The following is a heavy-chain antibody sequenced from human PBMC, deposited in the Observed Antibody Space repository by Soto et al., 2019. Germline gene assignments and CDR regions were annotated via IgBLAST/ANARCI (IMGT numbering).Heavy chain of an antibody. CDR2: ISYDGSNK. V-gene: IGHV3-30*18. CDR1: GFTFSSYV. J-gene: IGHJ6*02. Sequence: WGSLRLSCAASGFTFSSYVMHWVRQAPGKGLEWVAVISYDGSNKYYADSVKGRFTISRDNSKNTLYLQMNSLRAEDTAVYYCAKDLDQPDYGMDVWGQGTTVTVSS. CDR3: AKDLDQPDYGMDV. D-gene: IGHD2-2*01.